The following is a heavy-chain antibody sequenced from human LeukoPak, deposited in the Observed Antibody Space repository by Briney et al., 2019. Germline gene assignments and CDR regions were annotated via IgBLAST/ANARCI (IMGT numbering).Heavy chain of an antibody. D-gene: IGHD2-15*01. CDR1: GFTFSSYG. J-gene: IGHJ3*02. CDR2: ISYDGSNK. Sequence: GGSLSLSCAASGFTFSSYGMHWVRQAPGKALEGVGVISYDGSNKYYADSVKGRFTISRDNSKNTLYLQMNSLRAEDTAVYYCAKPICSGGSCYSGAFDIWGQGTMVTVSS. CDR3: AKPICSGGSCYSGAFDI. V-gene: IGHV3-30*18.